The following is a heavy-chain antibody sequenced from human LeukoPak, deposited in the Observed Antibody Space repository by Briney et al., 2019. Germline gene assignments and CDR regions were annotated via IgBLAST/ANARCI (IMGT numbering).Heavy chain of an antibody. CDR1: GFTFSSYA. CDR2: ISGSGGST. D-gene: IGHD2-21*02. V-gene: IGHV3-23*01. CDR3: ARDSPYCGGDCYSKTRNWFDP. Sequence: GGSLRLSCAASGFTFSSYAMSWVRQAPGKGLEWVSAISGSGGSTFYADSVKGRFTVSRDNSKNTLYLQMNSLRVEDTAVYYCARDSPYCGGDCYSKTRNWFDPWGQGTLVTVSS. J-gene: IGHJ5*02.